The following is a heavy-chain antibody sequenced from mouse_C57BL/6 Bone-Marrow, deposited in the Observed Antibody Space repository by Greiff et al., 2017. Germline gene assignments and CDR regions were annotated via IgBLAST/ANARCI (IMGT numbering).Heavy chain of an antibody. CDR3: ARVTTVPRGY. Sequence: VQLQQPGAELVKPGASVKLSCKASGYTFTSYWMHWVKQRPGQGLEWIGMINPNSGSTNYNEKFKSKATLTVYKSSSTAYMQLSSLTSEDSAVYYCARVTTVPRGYWGPGTLVTVSA. J-gene: IGHJ3*01. V-gene: IGHV1-64*01. CDR2: INPNSGST. D-gene: IGHD1-1*01. CDR1: GYTFTSYW.